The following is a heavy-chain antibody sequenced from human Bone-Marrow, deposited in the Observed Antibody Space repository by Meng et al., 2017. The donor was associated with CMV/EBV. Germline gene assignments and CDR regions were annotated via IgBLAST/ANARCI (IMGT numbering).Heavy chain of an antibody. J-gene: IGHJ4*02. CDR1: GFTFSGSS. CDR3: AKTLASTTEGY. Sequence: GGSLRLSCAASGFTFSGSSMHWVRQASGKGLEWVGRIRTKGNNYATAYAASVKGRFTISRDDSKDTVYLQMNSLKTEDTAVYYCAKTLASTTEGYWGQGTLVTGS. V-gene: IGHV3-73*01. CDR2: IRTKGNNYAT. D-gene: IGHD4-17*01.